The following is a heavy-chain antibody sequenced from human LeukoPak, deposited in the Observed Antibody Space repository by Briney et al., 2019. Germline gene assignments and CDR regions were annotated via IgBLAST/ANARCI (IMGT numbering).Heavy chain of an antibody. D-gene: IGHD3-22*01. Sequence: GGSLRLSCAASGFTFSSCAMSWVRQAPGKGLEWVSAISGSGGSTYYADSVQGRFTISRDNSKNTLYLQMNSLRAEDTAVYYCAKGVDSSGYISSPFDYWGQGTLVTVSS. CDR2: ISGSGGST. CDR1: GFTFSSCA. J-gene: IGHJ4*02. CDR3: AKGVDSSGYISSPFDY. V-gene: IGHV3-23*01.